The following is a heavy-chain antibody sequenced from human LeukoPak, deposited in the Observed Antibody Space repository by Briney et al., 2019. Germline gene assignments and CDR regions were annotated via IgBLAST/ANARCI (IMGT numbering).Heavy chain of an antibody. D-gene: IGHD2-21*02. CDR2: IKSDGSST. CDR1: GFTFSNYW. Sequence: PGGSLRLSCAAAGFTFSNYWMHWVRQAPGESLMWVSLIKSDGSSTTYADSVKGRFTISRDNAKNTLYLQMNSLRAEDTAVYYCSRDSLSSCGGDCYSGLDVWGQGTTVTVSS. CDR3: SRDSLSSCGGDCYSGLDV. J-gene: IGHJ6*02. V-gene: IGHV3-74*01.